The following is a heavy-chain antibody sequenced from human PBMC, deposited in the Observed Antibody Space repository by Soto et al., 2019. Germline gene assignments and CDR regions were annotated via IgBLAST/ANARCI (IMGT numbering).Heavy chain of an antibody. D-gene: IGHD3-10*01. J-gene: IGHJ2*01. CDR1: GFSLSNAGMG. Sequence: QVTLKESGPVLVKPTEPLTLTCTVSGFSLSNAGMGVSWIRQPPGKALQWLAHIFSNDEKSYSASLNSRLTRSMDTSKSQVVLTMTNMDPVDTATYSCARAGYFGSGCSHPYWSFDLWGRGTLVTVSS. CDR3: ARAGYFGSGCSHPYWSFDL. V-gene: IGHV2-26*01. CDR2: IFSNDEK.